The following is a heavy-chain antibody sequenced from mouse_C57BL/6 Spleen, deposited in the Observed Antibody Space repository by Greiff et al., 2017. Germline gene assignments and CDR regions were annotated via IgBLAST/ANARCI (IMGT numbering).Heavy chain of an antibody. D-gene: IGHD2-4*01. CDR2: ISYDGSN. V-gene: IGHV3-6*01. CDR1: GYSITSGYY. J-gene: IGHJ3*01. CDR3: ARGNYDYVLFAY. Sequence: EVKLMESGPGLVKPSQSLSLTCSVTGYSITSGYYWNWIRQFPGNKLEWMGYISYDGSNNYNPSLKNRISITRDTSKNQFFLKLNSVTTEDTATYYCARGNYDYVLFAYWGQGTLVTVSA.